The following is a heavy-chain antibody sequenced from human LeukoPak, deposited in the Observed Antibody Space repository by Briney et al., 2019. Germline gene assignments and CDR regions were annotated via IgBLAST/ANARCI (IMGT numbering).Heavy chain of an antibody. J-gene: IGHJ4*02. V-gene: IGHV1-8*03. CDR3: ARGAGEAVAALYYFDY. D-gene: IGHD6-19*01. CDR1: GYTFTSYD. Sequence: ASVKVSCKASGYTFTSYDINWVRQATGQGLKWMGWMNPNSGNTGYAQKFQGRVTITADESTSTAYMELSSLRSEDTAVYYCARGAGEAVAALYYFDYWGQGTLVTVSS. CDR2: MNPNSGNT.